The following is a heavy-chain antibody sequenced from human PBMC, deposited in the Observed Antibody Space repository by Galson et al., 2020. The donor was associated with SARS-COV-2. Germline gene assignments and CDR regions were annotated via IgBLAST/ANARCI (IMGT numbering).Heavy chain of an antibody. V-gene: IGHV3-30*01. CDR1: GFTFSSYA. D-gene: IGHD2-21*02. J-gene: IGHJ5*02. CDR2: ISYDGSNK. Sequence: GESLKISCAASGFTFSSYAMHWVRQAPGKGLEWVAVISYDGSNKYYADSVKGRFTISRDNSKNTLYLQMNSLRAEDTAVYYCARGYGGNYNWFDPWGQGTLVTVSS. CDR3: ARGYGGNYNWFDP.